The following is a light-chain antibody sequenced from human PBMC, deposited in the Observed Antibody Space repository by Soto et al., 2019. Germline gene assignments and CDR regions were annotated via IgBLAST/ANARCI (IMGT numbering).Light chain of an antibody. CDR2: GIS. CDR1: QSVNSN. V-gene: IGKV3D-15*01. J-gene: IGKJ4*01. CDR3: QHYNNWLGT. Sequence: EIVMTPSPATLSVSPVERATLSCRASQSVNSNYLAWYQQKPGQAPRLLIYGISKRATDIPDRFSGSGSGTEFTLTISSLQPEDFAVYYCQHYNNWLGTFGGGTKVDIK.